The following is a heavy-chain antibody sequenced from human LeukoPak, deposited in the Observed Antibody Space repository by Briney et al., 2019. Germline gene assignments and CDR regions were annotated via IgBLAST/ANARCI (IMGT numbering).Heavy chain of an antibody. CDR1: GGTFSSYA. V-gene: IGHV1-69*13. CDR2: IIPIFGTA. CDR3: ARGPTKAARPILVY. Sequence: ASVKVSCKASGGTFSSYAISWVRQAPGQGLEWMGGIIPIFGTANYAQKFQGRVTITADESTSTAYMELSSLRSEDTAVYYCARGPTKAARPILVYWGQGTLVTVSS. D-gene: IGHD6-6*01. J-gene: IGHJ4*02.